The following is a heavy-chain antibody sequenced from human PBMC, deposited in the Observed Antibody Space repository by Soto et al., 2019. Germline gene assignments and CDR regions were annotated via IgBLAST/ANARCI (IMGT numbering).Heavy chain of an antibody. CDR2: INAGNGNT. CDR1: GYTFTSYA. Sequence: ASVKVPCKASGYTFTSYAMHWVRQAPGQRLEWMGWINAGNGNTKYSQKFQGRVTITRDTSASTAYMELSSLRSEDTAVYYCARLMVAAPRGYDYWGQGTLVTVSS. V-gene: IGHV1-3*01. D-gene: IGHD3-22*01. J-gene: IGHJ4*02. CDR3: ARLMVAAPRGYDY.